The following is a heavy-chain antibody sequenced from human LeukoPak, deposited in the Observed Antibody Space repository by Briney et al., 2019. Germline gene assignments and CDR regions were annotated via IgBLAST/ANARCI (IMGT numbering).Heavy chain of an antibody. CDR3: ARDPTTVTKGLDI. J-gene: IGHJ3*02. V-gene: IGHV4-59*11. CDR2: ISSIGST. CDR1: GRPISSHY. D-gene: IGHD4-17*01. Sequence: PSDTLSLTYTVSGRPISSHYWRWIRQPPGKGLEWIGYISSIGSTNYNPSLKSRVTISVDTSKNQFSLKLTSVTAADTAVYFCARDPTTVTKGLDIWGQGTMVTVSS.